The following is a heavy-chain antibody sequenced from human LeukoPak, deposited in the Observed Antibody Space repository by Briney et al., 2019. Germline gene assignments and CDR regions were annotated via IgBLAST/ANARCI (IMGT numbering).Heavy chain of an antibody. V-gene: IGHV1-18*01. CDR3: ARPNYYDSSGYYDPDAFDI. J-gene: IGHJ3*02. D-gene: IGHD3-22*01. Sequence: ASVKVSCKASGYTFTSYGISWVRQAPGQGLEWMGWISAYNGNTNYAQKLQGRVTMTTDTSTSTAYMELRSLRSDDTAVYYCARPNYYDSSGYYDPDAFDIWGQGTMVTVSS. CDR1: GYTFTSYG. CDR2: ISAYNGNT.